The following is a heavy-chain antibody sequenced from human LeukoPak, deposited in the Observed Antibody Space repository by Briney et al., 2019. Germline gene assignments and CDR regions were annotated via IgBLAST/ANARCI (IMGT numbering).Heavy chain of an antibody. Sequence: SETLSLTCAAYGGSFSGYYWSWIRQPPGKGLEWIGEINHSGSTNYNPSLKSRVTISVDTSKNQFSLKLSSVTAADTAVYYCARRGAGWYGYYYYMDVWGKGTTVTISS. CDR2: INHSGST. D-gene: IGHD6-19*01. V-gene: IGHV4-34*01. J-gene: IGHJ6*03. CDR3: ARRGAGWYGYYYYMDV. CDR1: GGSFSGYY.